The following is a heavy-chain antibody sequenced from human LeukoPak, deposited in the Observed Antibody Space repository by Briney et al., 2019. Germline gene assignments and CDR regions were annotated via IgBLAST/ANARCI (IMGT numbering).Heavy chain of an antibody. CDR3: ARHGGVSGTYFPPHQYGMDV. D-gene: IGHD3-16*01. CDR2: VYYSGST. V-gene: IGHV4-59*08. Sequence: SETLSLTCTVSGASISGYYWSWIRQPPGKGLEWIGFVYYSGSTNYSPSLKSRATISIDTSKNQFSLRLSSVTAADTAVYYCARHGGVSGTYFPPHQYGMDVWGQGTTVTVSS. CDR1: GASISGYY. J-gene: IGHJ6*02.